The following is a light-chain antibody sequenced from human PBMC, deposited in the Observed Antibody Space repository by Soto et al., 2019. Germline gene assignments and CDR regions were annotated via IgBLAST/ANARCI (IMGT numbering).Light chain of an antibody. CDR1: QTISSSY. Sequence: EIVLTQSPGTLSLSPGERATLSCRANQTISSSYLAWYQQKPGQAPRLLIYAASTRATGIPDRFSGSGSGTDFTLTINRLEPEDFAVYFCQHFGGSPLFTFGPGTKVDIK. CDR3: QHFGGSPLFT. CDR2: AAS. J-gene: IGKJ3*01. V-gene: IGKV3-20*01.